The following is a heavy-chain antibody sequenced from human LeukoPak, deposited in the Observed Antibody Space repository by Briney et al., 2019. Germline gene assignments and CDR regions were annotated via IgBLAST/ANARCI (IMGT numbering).Heavy chain of an antibody. Sequence: ASVQVSCKPSGYSFTDYGITWVRQAPGQGRDWMGWISARNGNTNFSQRLQGRVTMTTDTSTSTAYMELRGLTSDDTAVYYCARDHALWSNCFDYWGQGTLVTVSS. CDR2: ISARNGNT. CDR3: ARDHALWSNCFDY. J-gene: IGHJ4*02. CDR1: GYSFTDYG. D-gene: IGHD2-21*01. V-gene: IGHV1-18*01.